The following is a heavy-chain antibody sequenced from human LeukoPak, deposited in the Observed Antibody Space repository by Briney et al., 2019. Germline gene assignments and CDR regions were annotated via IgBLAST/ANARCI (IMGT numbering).Heavy chain of an antibody. Sequence: SETLSLTCAVYGGSFSNYYWNWIRQTPGKGLEWLGEINDRGRANYNPSLMSRVTVSVDTSKNQFSLRLTSVIATDTAIYYCARRWNYGRNYYIDVWGKGATVSVSS. J-gene: IGHJ6*03. V-gene: IGHV4-34*01. CDR1: GGSFSNYY. D-gene: IGHD1-7*01. CDR2: INDRGRA. CDR3: ARRWNYGRNYYIDV.